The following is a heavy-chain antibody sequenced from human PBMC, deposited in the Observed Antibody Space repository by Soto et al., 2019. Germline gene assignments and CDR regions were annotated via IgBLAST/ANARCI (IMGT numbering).Heavy chain of an antibody. Sequence: SGPTLVNPTQTLTLTCTFSGFPLSTSGVGVGWIRQPPGKALEWLALIYWNDDKRYSPSLKSRLTITKDTSKNQVVLTMTNMDPVDTATYYCAHSQYYYDSSGYRAFQHWGQGTLVTVSS. CDR3: AHSQYYYDSSGYRAFQH. J-gene: IGHJ1*01. CDR1: GFPLSTSGVG. CDR2: IYWNDDK. D-gene: IGHD3-22*01. V-gene: IGHV2-5*01.